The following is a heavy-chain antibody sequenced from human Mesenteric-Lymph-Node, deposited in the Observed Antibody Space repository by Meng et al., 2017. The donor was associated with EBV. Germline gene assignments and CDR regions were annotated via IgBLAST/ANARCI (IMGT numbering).Heavy chain of an antibody. CDR3: AIRRNFGGSAPFDY. CDR2: MNPNSGNT. CDR1: GYTFTNYD. D-gene: IGHD4-23*01. V-gene: IGHV1-8*01. J-gene: IGHJ4*02. Sequence: QVQLVQSGAEVKKPGASVKVSCKASGYTFTNYDINWVRQATGQGLEWMGWMNPNSGNTGSTQKFQGRVTMTRDTSMGTAYMELSSLRSEDTAVYYCAIRRNFGGSAPFDYWGQGTLVTVSS.